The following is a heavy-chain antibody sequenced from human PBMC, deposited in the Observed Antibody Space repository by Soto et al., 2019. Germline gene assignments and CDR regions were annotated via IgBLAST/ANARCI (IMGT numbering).Heavy chain of an antibody. J-gene: IGHJ4*02. CDR1: GYTFTTYG. Sequence: ASVKVSCKASGYTFTTYGITWVRQAPGRGLEWMGWISAYNGYTNYAQKLQGRVTMTTDTSTSTAYMELGSLRSDDTAVYYCARGRGDGSIWYVAYWGQGTLVTVSS. V-gene: IGHV1-18*01. D-gene: IGHD6-13*01. CDR2: ISAYNGYT. CDR3: ARGRGDGSIWYVAY.